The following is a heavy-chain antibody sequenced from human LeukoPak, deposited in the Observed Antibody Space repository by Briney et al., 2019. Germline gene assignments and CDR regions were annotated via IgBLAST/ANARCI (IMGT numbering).Heavy chain of an antibody. CDR2: ITSSSSKTI. V-gene: IGHV3-48*01. J-gene: IGHJ4*02. CDR1: GFSFSSYS. Sequence: GGSLRLSCAASGFSFSSYSMNWVRQAPGKGLEWVSYITSSSSKTIYYADSVKGRLTISRDNAKNSLSLQMNSQRAEDTAVYYCARCTTGKTFGSLREIKKSREIDYWGQGTLVTVSS. CDR3: ARCTTGKTFGSLREIKKSREIDY. D-gene: IGHD1-1*01.